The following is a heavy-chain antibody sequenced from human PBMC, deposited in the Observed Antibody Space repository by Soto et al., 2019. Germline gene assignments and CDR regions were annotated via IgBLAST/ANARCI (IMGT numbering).Heavy chain of an antibody. CDR3: ASGGCCSSTSCYCNWFDP. D-gene: IGHD2-2*01. V-gene: IGHV3-21*01. J-gene: IGHJ5*02. CDR2: ISSSSSYI. CDR1: GFTFSSYS. Sequence: EVQLVESGGGLVKPGGSLRLSCGASGFTFSSYSMNWVRQAPGKGLEWVSSISSSSSYIYYADSVKGRFTISRDNAKNSLYLQMNSLRAEDTAVYYCASGGCCSSTSCYCNWFDPWGQGTLVTVSS.